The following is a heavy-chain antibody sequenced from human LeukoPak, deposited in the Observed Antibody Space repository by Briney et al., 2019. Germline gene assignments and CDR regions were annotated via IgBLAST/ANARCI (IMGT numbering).Heavy chain of an antibody. V-gene: IGHV3-74*01. D-gene: IGHD4-17*01. CDR1: GFTFSSYW. CDR3: ARSFPYGDYSFIYYYYYYMDV. Sequence: QPGGSLRLSCAASGFTFSSYWMHWVRQAPGKGLVWVSRINSDGSSTIYADSVKGRFTISRDNAKNTLYLQMNSLRAEDTAVYYCARSFPYGDYSFIYYYYYYMDVWGKGTTVTVSS. CDR2: INSDGSST. J-gene: IGHJ6*03.